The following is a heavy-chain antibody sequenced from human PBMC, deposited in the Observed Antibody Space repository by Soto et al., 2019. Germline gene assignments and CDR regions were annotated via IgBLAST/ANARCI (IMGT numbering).Heavy chain of an antibody. V-gene: IGHV5-51*01. D-gene: IGHD3-10*01. CDR1: GYSFTSYW. Sequence: GESLKISCKGSGYSFTSYWIGWVCQMPGKGLEWMGIIYPGDSDTRYSPSFQGQVTISADKSISTAYLQWSSLKASDTAMYYCARPAGGGDGSGSPYYYGMDVWGQGTTVTV. J-gene: IGHJ6*02. CDR2: IYPGDSDT. CDR3: ARPAGGGDGSGSPYYYGMDV.